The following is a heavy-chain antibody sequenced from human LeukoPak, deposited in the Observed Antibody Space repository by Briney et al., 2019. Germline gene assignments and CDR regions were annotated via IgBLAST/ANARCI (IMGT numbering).Heavy chain of an antibody. J-gene: IGHJ4*02. Sequence: GASVKVSCQTSGYTFTDYNMHWVRQAPGQGLEWMGWISAYNGNTNYAQKLQGRVTMTTDTSTSTAYMELRSLRSDDTAVYYCARVGGDYVWGQGTLVTVSS. CDR3: ARVGGDYV. CDR1: GYTFTDYN. D-gene: IGHD2-21*02. V-gene: IGHV1-18*04. CDR2: ISAYNGNT.